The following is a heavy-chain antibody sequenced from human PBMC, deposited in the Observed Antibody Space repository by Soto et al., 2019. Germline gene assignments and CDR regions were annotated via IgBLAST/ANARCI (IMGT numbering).Heavy chain of an antibody. CDR1: GFTLSNYA. CDR3: ARIKLVDFFFINVDVYDMDV. V-gene: IGHV3-48*02. J-gene: IGHJ6*02. D-gene: IGHD2-15*01. CDR2: IGSDSRYI. Sequence: PGGSLRLSCAASGFTLSNYAVNWVRQAPGKGLEWVSYIGSDSRYIYHGDSVKGRFTISRDNARNSVDLQMNSLRDEDTAVYYCARIKLVDFFFINVDVYDMDVCGQGTPVTVSS.